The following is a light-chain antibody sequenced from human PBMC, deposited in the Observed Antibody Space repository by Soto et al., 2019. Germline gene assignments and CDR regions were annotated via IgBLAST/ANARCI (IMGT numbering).Light chain of an antibody. CDR2: DAS. CDR3: QQYGSSLYT. J-gene: IGKJ2*01. CDR1: LSVTSNY. V-gene: IGKV3-20*01. Sequence: EIVLTQSPDTLYLSPGERATLSCRASLSVTSNYLAWYQQIPGQAPRLLIYDASRRATGIPDRFSGSGSGTDFTLTISRLEPEDFAVYYCQQYGSSLYTFGQGTKVDIK.